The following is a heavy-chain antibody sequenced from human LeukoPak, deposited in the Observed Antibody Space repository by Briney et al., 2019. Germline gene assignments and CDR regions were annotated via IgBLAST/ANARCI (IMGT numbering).Heavy chain of an antibody. CDR3: ARDVTGYSYGLDYYYMDV. CDR1: GFTFSSHS. Sequence: GGSLRLSCAASGFTFSSHSMNWVRQAPGKGLEWVSSISSSSSYIYYADSVKGRFTISRDNAKNSLYLQMNSLRAEDTAVYYCARDVTGYSYGLDYYYMDVWGKGTTVTVSS. J-gene: IGHJ6*03. V-gene: IGHV3-21*01. D-gene: IGHD5-18*01. CDR2: ISSSSSYI.